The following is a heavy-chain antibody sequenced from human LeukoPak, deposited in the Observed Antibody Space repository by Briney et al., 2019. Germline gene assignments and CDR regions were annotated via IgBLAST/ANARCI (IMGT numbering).Heavy chain of an antibody. CDR2: ISSGGRT. V-gene: IGHV4-59*01. J-gene: IGHJ4*02. D-gene: IGHD3-16*01. CDR3: ARVGRGDHTWGSYYCDH. Sequence: PSETLSLTCTVSGDSLRSYHWSWLRQPPGKGLEGIGYISSGGRTSYNPSLQSRVTISVDTSKNQFSLKLSSVTAADTAVYYCARVGRGDHTWGSYYCDHWGQGTLVSVSS. CDR1: GDSLRSYH.